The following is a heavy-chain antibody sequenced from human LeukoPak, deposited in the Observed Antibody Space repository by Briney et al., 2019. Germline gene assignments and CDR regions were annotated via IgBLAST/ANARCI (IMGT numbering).Heavy chain of an antibody. CDR2: ISSSSSYI. J-gene: IGHJ4*02. CDR3: ARDPDLRAYFDY. Sequence: GGSLRLSCAASGFTFSSYSMNWVRQAPGKGREWVSSISSSSSYIYYADSVKGRFTISRDNAKNSLYLQMNSLRAEDTAVYYCARDPDLRAYFDYWGQGTLVTVSS. V-gene: IGHV3-21*01. D-gene: IGHD3-3*01. CDR1: GFTFSSYS.